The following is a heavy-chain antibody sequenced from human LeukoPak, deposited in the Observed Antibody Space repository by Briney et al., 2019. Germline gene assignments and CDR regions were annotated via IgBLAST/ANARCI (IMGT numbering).Heavy chain of an antibody. CDR2: IYYSGST. Sequence: SETLSLTCTVSGGSISSSSYYWGWIRQPPGKGLEWIGSIYYSGSTYYNPSLKSRVTISVDTSKNQFSLKLSSVTAADTAVYYCARRLNWADAFDIWGQGTMVTVSS. V-gene: IGHV4-39*01. CDR1: GGSISSSSYY. D-gene: IGHD7-27*01. J-gene: IGHJ3*02. CDR3: ARRLNWADAFDI.